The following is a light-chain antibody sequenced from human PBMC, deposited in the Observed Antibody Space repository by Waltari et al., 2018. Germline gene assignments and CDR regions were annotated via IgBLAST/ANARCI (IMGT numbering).Light chain of an antibody. Sequence: SYELTQPPSVSVSPGQTARITCSGDALPQQYACWYQQKPGQAPVLVICKDSERPSGIPERFSGSSSGTTVTLTISGVQAEDEADYYCQSADSSGTYVFGTGTKVTVL. V-gene: IGLV3-25*03. CDR3: QSADSSGTYV. CDR1: ALPQQY. CDR2: KDS. J-gene: IGLJ1*01.